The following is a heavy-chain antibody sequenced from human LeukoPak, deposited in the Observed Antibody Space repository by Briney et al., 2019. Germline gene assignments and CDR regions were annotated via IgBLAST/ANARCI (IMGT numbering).Heavy chain of an antibody. CDR1: GGSISSASYY. Sequence: SQTLSLTCTVSGGSISSASYYWSWVRQPAGKGLEWIGRVYTSGSTNYKPSLESRVTMSVDTSKNQFSLKLSSVTAADTAVYYCARDRVAVPAAIVNWFDPWGQGTLVTVSS. CDR3: ARDRVAVPAAIVNWFDP. CDR2: VYTSGST. D-gene: IGHD2-2*02. V-gene: IGHV4-61*02. J-gene: IGHJ5*02.